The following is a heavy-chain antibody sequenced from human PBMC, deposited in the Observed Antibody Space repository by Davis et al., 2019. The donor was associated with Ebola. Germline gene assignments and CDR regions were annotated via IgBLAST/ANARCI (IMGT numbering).Heavy chain of an antibody. D-gene: IGHD3-16*01. Sequence: AASVKVSCKASGGTFSSYAISWVRQAPGQGLEWMGGIIPIFGTANYAQKFQGRVTITADESRSTAYMELSSLRSEDTAVYYCARDLPLGAGMDVWGKGTTVTVSS. V-gene: IGHV1-69*13. CDR1: GGTFSSYA. CDR3: ARDLPLGAGMDV. CDR2: IIPIFGTA. J-gene: IGHJ6*04.